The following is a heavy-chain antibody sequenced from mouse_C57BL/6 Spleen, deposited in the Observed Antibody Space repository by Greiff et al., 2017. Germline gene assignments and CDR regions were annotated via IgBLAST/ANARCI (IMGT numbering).Heavy chain of an antibody. V-gene: IGHV1-39*01. D-gene: IGHD2-5*01. CDR2: INPNYGTP. CDR3: ARSGGVYSNFYFDY. Sequence: VQLQQSGPELVKPGASVKISCKASGYSFTDYNMNWVKPSNGQSLEWIGVINPNYGTPSYNQKFKGKATLAVDQSSSPAYMQLNSLTSEDSAVYFCARSGGVYSNFYFDYWGQGTTLTVSS. J-gene: IGHJ2*01. CDR1: GYSFTDYN.